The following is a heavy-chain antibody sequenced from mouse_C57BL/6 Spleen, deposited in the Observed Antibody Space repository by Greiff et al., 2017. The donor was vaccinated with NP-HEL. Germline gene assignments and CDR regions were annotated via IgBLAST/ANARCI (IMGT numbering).Heavy chain of an antibody. CDR2: IYWDADK. CDR3: ARRGYYYGSSYDAMDY. CDR1: FFSLITSCIC. Sequence: HVTLKVSGPGILHPSPTLPLPFSFSFFSLITSCICLSLIRQPSGKGLEWLAHIYWDADKRYNPSLKSRLPISKDTSRNQVFLKITSVDTADTATYYGARRGYYYGSSYDAMDYWGQGTSVTVSS. D-gene: IGHD1-1*01. V-gene: IGHV8-12*01. J-gene: IGHJ4*01.